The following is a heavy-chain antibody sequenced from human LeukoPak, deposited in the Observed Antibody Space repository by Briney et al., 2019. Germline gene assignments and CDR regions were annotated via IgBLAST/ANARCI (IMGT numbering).Heavy chain of an antibody. Sequence: ASGKVSCKASGYTFTSHYMQWVRLAPGQGLAWMGIITPSGGASRYAQKFQGRVTMTRDTSTRTVYMELSSLRSEDTAVYYCAREGSGSLPHLDHWGQGTLVTVSS. CDR2: ITPSGGAS. CDR1: GYTFTSHY. CDR3: AREGSGSLPHLDH. J-gene: IGHJ4*02. V-gene: IGHV1-46*01. D-gene: IGHD3-10*01.